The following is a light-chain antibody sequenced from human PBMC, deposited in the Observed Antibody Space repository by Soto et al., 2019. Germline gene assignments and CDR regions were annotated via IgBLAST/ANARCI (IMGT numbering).Light chain of an antibody. V-gene: IGKV3-20*01. CDR3: QQYGSSPALFT. CDR1: QSVSSSY. J-gene: IGKJ3*01. Sequence: IVLTQSPGTLSLSPGERATLSCGASQSVSSSYLAWYQQKPGQAPRLLIYGASSRATGIPDRFSGSGSGTECTLTISRLEPEDFAVYYCQQYGSSPALFTFGPGTKVDIK. CDR2: GAS.